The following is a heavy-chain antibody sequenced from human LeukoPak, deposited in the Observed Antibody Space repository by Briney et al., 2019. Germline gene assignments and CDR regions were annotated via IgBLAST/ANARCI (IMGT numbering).Heavy chain of an antibody. CDR3: ARDCSSTSCKGYYYGLDV. Sequence: PGRSLRLSCAASRFTFSSYGMHWVRQAPGKGLEWVAVIWYDGSNKYYADSVKGRFTISRDNSKNTLYLQMNSLRAEDTAVYYCARDCSSTSCKGYYYGLDVWGQGTTVTVSS. CDR2: IWYDGSNK. J-gene: IGHJ6*02. CDR1: RFTFSSYG. V-gene: IGHV3-33*01. D-gene: IGHD2-2*01.